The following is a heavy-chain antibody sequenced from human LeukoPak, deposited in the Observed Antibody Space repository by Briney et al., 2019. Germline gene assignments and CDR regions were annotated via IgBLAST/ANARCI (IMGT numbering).Heavy chain of an antibody. CDR3: ARREAVTGFDF. CDR2: IYWDDDK. D-gene: IGHD6-19*01. CDR1: GFSLRTLGVG. J-gene: IGHJ4*02. Sequence: SGPTLVQPTQTLTLTCTFSGFSLRTLGVGVGWIRHPPGKALEWLTVIYWDDDKRYSPSLKNRLTIPKGTSKNQVVLTITNMNPVDTATYYCARREAVTGFDFWGQGTLVTVSS. V-gene: IGHV2-5*02.